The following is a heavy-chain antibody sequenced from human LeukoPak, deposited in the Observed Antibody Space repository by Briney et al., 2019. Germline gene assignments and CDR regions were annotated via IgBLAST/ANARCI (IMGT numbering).Heavy chain of an antibody. J-gene: IGHJ2*01. D-gene: IGHD6-19*01. CDR2: ISGGGDST. Sequence: PGGSLRLSCEASGFTFRSYAMSWVRQAPGKGLQWVSGISGGGDSTYSADSVKGRFTISRDNSKNTLYLHMNSLRAEDTAVYYCAKFKVSVAGEIDVWGRGTLVTVSS. CDR1: GFTFRSYA. V-gene: IGHV3-23*01. CDR3: AKFKVSVAGEIDV.